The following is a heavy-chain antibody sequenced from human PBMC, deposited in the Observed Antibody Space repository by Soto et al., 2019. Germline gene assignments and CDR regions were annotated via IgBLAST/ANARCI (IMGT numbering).Heavy chain of an antibody. CDR1: GFTFDDYA. V-gene: IGHV3-9*01. D-gene: IGHD6-13*01. CDR2: ISWNSGSI. J-gene: IGHJ3*02. CDR3: AKGGPDKQQRDAFDI. Sequence: LRLSCAASGFTFDDYAMHWVRQAPGKGLEWVSGISWNSGSIGYADSVKGRFTISRDNAKNSLYLQMNSLRAEDTALYYCAKGGPDKQQRDAFDIWGQGTMVTVSS.